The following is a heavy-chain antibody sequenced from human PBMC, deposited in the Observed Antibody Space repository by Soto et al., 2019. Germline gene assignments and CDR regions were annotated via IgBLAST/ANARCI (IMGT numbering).Heavy chain of an antibody. CDR1: GFSLTTSGVG. CDR3: AHRVLRTVFGLVTTTAISFDF. D-gene: IGHD3-3*01. Sequence: QITLNESGPTVVRPTETLTLTCRFSGFSLTTSGVGVGWIRQSPGKAPEWLALLYCDDDKRYSASLKSRLTITKDTSKNQVVLTVSALDPTDTATYYCAHRVLRTVFGLVTTTAISFDFWGQGTPVAVSS. J-gene: IGHJ4*02. CDR2: LYCDDDK. V-gene: IGHV2-5*02.